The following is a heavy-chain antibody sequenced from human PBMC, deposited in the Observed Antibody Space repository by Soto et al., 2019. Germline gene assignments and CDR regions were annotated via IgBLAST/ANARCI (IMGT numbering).Heavy chain of an antibody. D-gene: IGHD1-1*01. CDR2: IIPFFGTA. Sequence: QVQLVQSGAEVKKPGSSRKVSCKASGDTFSSHAFGWVRQAPGQGLEWMGGIIPFFGTANYAQKFQGRVAITADESTTTAYMELSSLRSEDTAVYYCARGVEEMATTTAVWSFDLWGRGTLVTVSS. CDR3: ARGVEEMATTTAVWSFDL. J-gene: IGHJ2*01. V-gene: IGHV1-69*01. CDR1: GDTFSSHA.